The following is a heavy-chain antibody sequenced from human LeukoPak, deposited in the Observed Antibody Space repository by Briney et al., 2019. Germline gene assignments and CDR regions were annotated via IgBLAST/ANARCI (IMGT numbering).Heavy chain of an antibody. Sequence: GGSLRLSCAASGFTFSSYAMSWVRQAPGKGLEWVSLISGSGNSTDYADSVKGRFTISRDNSKNTMYLQMSSLRAEDTAVYYCAKVLVLVSANRYYFDYWGQGTLVTVSS. D-gene: IGHD2-15*01. CDR1: GFTFSSYA. V-gene: IGHV3-23*01. J-gene: IGHJ4*02. CDR2: ISGSGNST. CDR3: AKVLVLVSANRYYFDY.